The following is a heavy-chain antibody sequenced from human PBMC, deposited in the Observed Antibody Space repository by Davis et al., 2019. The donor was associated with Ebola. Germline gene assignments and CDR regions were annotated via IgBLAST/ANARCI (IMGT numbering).Heavy chain of an antibody. CDR3: ARGPTVTGTGNSFDL. V-gene: IGHV3-74*01. CDR1: GFTFSSFSTYW. J-gene: IGHJ3*01. D-gene: IGHD1-1*01. Sequence: HTGGSLRLSCAASGFTFSSFSTYWMYWVRQAPGKGLEWVSRIIGDGSITNYADSVEGRFTIFRDNGKNTLYLQLHSLTAKDTAVYYCARGPTVTGTGNSFDLWGQGTGVTISS. CDR2: IIGDGSIT.